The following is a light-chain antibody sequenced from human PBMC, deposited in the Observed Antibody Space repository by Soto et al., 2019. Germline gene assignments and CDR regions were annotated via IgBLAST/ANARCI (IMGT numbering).Light chain of an antibody. J-gene: IGKJ4*01. CDR2: DAS. CDR1: QTVRNNY. V-gene: IGKV3-20*01. CDR3: QQFSSYPLT. Sequence: EFVLTQSPGTLSLSPGERATLSCRASQTVRNNYLAWYQQKPGQAPRLLIYDASSMATGIPDRFSGGGSGTDFTLTSSRLEPEDFAVYYCQQFSSYPLTFGGGTKLESK.